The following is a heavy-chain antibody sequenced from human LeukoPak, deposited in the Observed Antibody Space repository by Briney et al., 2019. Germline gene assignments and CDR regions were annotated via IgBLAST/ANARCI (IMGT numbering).Heavy chain of an antibody. CDR2: ISYSGTT. CDR1: GGSDSSGGYY. Sequence: SQTLSLTCTVSGGSDSSGGYYWSWIRQFPGKGLEWIYYISYSGTTYYNPSLKSRVSILVATSKNQFSLKLTSVTAADTAVYYCARLRSVAGGTFYFDYWGQGILVTVSS. V-gene: IGHV4-31*03. CDR3: ARLRSVAGGTFYFDY. D-gene: IGHD4-23*01. J-gene: IGHJ4*02.